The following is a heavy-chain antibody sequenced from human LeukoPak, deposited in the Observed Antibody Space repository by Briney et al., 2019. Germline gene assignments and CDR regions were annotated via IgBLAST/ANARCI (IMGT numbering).Heavy chain of an antibody. CDR2: IIPIFGTA. D-gene: IGHD3-22*01. V-gene: IGHV1-69*13. CDR3: ARVGDYYDSSGYSPFDI. J-gene: IGHJ3*02. Sequence: ASVKVSCKASGGTFSSYAINWVRQAPGQGLEWMGGIIPIFGTANYAQKFQGRVTITADESTSTAYMELSSLRSEDTAVYYCARVGDYYDSSGYSPFDIWGQGTMVTVSS. CDR1: GGTFSSYA.